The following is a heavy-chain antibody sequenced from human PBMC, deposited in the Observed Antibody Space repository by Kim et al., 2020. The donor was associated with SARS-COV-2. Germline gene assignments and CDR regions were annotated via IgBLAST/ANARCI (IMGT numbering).Heavy chain of an antibody. CDR2: IYYSGST. CDR3: ARDLSPGGSSWYSSHYYYGMDV. CDR1: GGSISSYY. V-gene: IGHV4-59*01. D-gene: IGHD6-13*01. Sequence: SETLSLTCTVSGGSISSYYWSWIRQPPGKGLEWIGYIYYSGSTNYNPSLKSRVTISVDTSKNQFSLKLSSVTAADTAVYYCARDLSPGGSSWYSSHYYYGMDVWGQGTTVTVSS. J-gene: IGHJ6*02.